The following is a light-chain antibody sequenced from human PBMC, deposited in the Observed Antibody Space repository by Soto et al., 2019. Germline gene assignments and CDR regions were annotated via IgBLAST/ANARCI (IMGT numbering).Light chain of an antibody. CDR3: QQRYHWPPLT. CDR2: DAT. Sequence: EIVLTQSPVTLSLSPGDTATLSCRASQSVVRYVAWYQQKPGQAPRLLIYDATIRASGIPARFSGSGSGTDFSLTTSSLEPEDFAVYYCQQRYHWPPLTFGGGTKVEVK. CDR1: QSVVRY. J-gene: IGKJ4*01. V-gene: IGKV3-11*01.